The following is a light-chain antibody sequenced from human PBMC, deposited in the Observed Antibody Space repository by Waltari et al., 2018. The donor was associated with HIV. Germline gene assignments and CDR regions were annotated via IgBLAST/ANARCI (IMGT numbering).Light chain of an antibody. CDR3: TSYTSSSTVV. V-gene: IGLV2-14*01. J-gene: IGLJ2*01. CDR1: SRDVGGYNY. CDR2: AVS. Sequence: QSALTQPASVSGSPGQSITISCPGTSRDVGGYNYVSWYQQHPDKAPKLMIYAVSNRPSGVSNRFSGSKSGNTASLTIYGLQAEDEADYYCTSYTSSSTVVFGGGTKLTVL.